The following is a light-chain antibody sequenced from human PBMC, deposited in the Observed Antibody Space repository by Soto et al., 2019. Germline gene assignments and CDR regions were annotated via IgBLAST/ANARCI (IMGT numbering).Light chain of an antibody. CDR1: QDISNF. CDR3: QQYHSYPVT. Sequence: DIKMTQSPSSLSASVGDTVTITCRASQDISNFLAWFQQKPGKAPKPLISAASSLQSGVPSKFSGSGSGTDFTLTISRLQPEDFATYYCQQYHSYPVTFGGGTQVEIK. J-gene: IGKJ4*01. V-gene: IGKV1-16*02. CDR2: AAS.